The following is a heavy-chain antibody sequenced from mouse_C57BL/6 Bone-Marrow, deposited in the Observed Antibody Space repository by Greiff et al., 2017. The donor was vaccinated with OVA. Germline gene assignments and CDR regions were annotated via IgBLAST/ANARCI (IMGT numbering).Heavy chain of an antibody. J-gene: IGHJ2*01. CDR1: GYTFTSYG. CDR2: IYPRSGNT. Sequence: VKLQQSGAELARPGASVKLSCKASGYTFTSYGISWVKQRTGQGLEWIGEIYPRSGNTYYNEKFKGKATLTADKSSSTAYMELRSLTSEDSAVYFCARDYGSRFDYWGQGTTRTVSS. CDR3: ARDYGSRFDY. D-gene: IGHD1-1*01. V-gene: IGHV1-81*01.